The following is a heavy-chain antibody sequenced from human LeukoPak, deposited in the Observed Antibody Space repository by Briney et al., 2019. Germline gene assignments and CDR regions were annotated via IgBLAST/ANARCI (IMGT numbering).Heavy chain of an antibody. J-gene: IGHJ5*02. V-gene: IGHV4-39*07. CDR2: IYYSGST. CDR3: AVSPTYYYDSSGLSSKAWFDP. D-gene: IGHD3-22*01. Sequence: SETLSLTCTVSGGSISSSSYYWGWIRQPPGKGLEWIGSIYYSGSTYYNPSLKSRVTISVDTSKNQFSLKLSSVTAADTAVYYCAVSPTYYYDSSGLSSKAWFDPWGQGTLVTVSS. CDR1: GGSISSSSYY.